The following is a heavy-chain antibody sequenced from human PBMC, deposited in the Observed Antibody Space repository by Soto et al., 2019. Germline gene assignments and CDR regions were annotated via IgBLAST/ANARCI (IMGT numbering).Heavy chain of an antibody. J-gene: IGHJ4*02. Sequence: QVQLVQSGAEVKKPGSSVKVSCQASGGTFSSYAISWVRQAPGQGLEWMGGIIPIFGTANYAQKFQGRVTITADESTSTAYMELSSLRSEDTAVYYCARSRHYYDSSGYPTDYWGQGTLVTVSS. CDR3: ARSRHYYDSSGYPTDY. CDR1: GGTFSSYA. V-gene: IGHV1-69*01. D-gene: IGHD3-22*01. CDR2: IIPIFGTA.